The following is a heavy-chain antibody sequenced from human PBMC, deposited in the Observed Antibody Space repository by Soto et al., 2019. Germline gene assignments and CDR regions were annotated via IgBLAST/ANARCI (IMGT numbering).Heavy chain of an antibody. V-gene: IGHV3-13*01. CDR2: IGTAGDT. CDR3: ARDAQLAGGYYYGMDV. J-gene: IGHJ6*02. CDR1: GFTFSSYD. D-gene: IGHD6-6*01. Sequence: GGSLRLSCAASGFTFSSYDMHWVRQATGKGLEWVSAIGTAGDTYYPGSVKGRFTISRENAKNSLYLQMNSLRAEDTAVYYCARDAQLAGGYYYGMDVWGQGTTVTVSS.